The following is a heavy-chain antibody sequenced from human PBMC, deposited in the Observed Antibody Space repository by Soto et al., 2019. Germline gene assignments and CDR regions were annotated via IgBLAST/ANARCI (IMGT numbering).Heavy chain of an antibody. CDR3: ARAGCSSTSCYVLVDY. V-gene: IGHV3-48*02. J-gene: IGHJ4*02. D-gene: IGHD2-2*01. Sequence: GGSLRLSCAASGSTFSSYSMNWVRQAPGKGLEWVSYISSSSSTIYYADSVKGRFTISRDNAENSLYLQMNSLRDEDTAVYYCARAGCSSTSCYVLVDYWGQGTLVTVSS. CDR1: GSTFSSYS. CDR2: ISSSSSTI.